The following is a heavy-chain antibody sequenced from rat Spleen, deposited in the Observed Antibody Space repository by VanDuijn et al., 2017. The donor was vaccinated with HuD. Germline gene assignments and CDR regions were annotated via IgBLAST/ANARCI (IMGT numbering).Heavy chain of an antibody. CDR3: TRDNYDGTYYYGFSY. CDR2: ISPSGSTT. Sequence: EVQLVESGGGLVQPGRSLTLSCVASGFTFGDYYMAWVRQAPKKGLEWVTSISPSGSTTNYRDSVKGRFTISRDNAMNTLYLQVNSLRSEDTATYYCTRDNYDGTYYYGFSYWGQGTLVTVSS. CDR1: GFTFGDYY. J-gene: IGHJ3*01. D-gene: IGHD1-12*02. V-gene: IGHV5-27*01.